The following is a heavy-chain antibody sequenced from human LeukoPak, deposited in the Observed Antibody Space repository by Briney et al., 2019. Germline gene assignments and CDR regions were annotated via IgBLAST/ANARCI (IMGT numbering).Heavy chain of an antibody. V-gene: IGHV3-11*01. Sequence: GGSLRLSCAASGFTFSDYYMSWIRQAPGKGLEWVSYISSSGSTIYYADSVKGRFTISRDNAKNSLYLQMNSLRAEDTAVYYCARVGAPGPCYRSSTSCQGAFDIWGQGTMVTVSS. CDR3: ARVGAPGPCYRSSTSCQGAFDI. CDR2: ISSSGSTI. D-gene: IGHD2-2*01. CDR1: GFTFSDYY. J-gene: IGHJ3*02.